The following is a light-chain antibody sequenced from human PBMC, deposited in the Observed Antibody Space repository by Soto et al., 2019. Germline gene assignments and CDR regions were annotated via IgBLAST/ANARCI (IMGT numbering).Light chain of an antibody. Sequence: EIVMTQSPAALSVSPGERVTLSCRASESLSTYLAWYQHKPGQAPRLLIYGASTKATGIPARFSGSGSATDFTLTISSLQSEDFAVYYCQSYNDGTFSLGQGTKVDIK. J-gene: IGKJ2*01. V-gene: IGKV3-15*01. CDR2: GAS. CDR3: QSYNDGTFS. CDR1: ESLSTY.